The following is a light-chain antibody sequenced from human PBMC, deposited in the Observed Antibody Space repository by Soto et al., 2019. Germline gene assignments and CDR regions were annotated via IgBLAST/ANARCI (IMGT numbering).Light chain of an antibody. J-gene: IGKJ3*01. Sequence: EIVLTQTPGTLSLSPGERATLSCRASQSVGSNYLAWYQQKPGQAPRLLIYGASSRATGIPDRFSGSGSGTDFTLTISGLQSEDFAVYYCQQYNNWPPNFTFGPGTKVDIK. CDR1: QSVGSNY. CDR3: QQYNNWPPNFT. V-gene: IGKV3-20*01. CDR2: GAS.